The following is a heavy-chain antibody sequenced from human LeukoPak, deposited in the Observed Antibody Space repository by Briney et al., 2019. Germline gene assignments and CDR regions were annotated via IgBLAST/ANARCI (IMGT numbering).Heavy chain of an antibody. J-gene: IGHJ4*01. CDR2: IKSKTDGGTT. CDR3: TTESFGVVNFDY. CDR1: GFTFSNAW. D-gene: IGHD3-3*01. V-gene: IGHV3-15*07. Sequence: GVSLRLSCAASGFTFSNAWMNWVRQAPGKGLEWVGRIKSKTDGGTTDYTAPVKGRFTISSDDSKNTLYLQMNSLKTEDTAVYYCTTESFGVVNFDYWGQGTLVTVSS.